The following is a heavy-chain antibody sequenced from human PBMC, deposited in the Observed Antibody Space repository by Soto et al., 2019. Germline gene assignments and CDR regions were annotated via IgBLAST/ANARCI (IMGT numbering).Heavy chain of an antibody. CDR2: ISSSSSYI. V-gene: IGHV3-21*01. J-gene: IGHJ3*02. D-gene: IGHD3-22*01. Sequence: GGSLRLSCAASGFTFSSYSMNWVRQAPGKGLEWVSSISSSSSYIYYADSVKGRFTISRDNAKNSLYLQMNSLRAEDTAVYYCARDPFFHYDSSGYYSIWGQGTMVTVSS. CDR3: ARDPFFHYDSSGYYSI. CDR1: GFTFSSYS.